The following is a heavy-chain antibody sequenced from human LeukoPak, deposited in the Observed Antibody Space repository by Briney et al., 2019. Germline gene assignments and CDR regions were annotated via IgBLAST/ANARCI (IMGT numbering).Heavy chain of an antibody. CDR2: IYYNGST. CDR1: GGSISSSNYF. Sequence: SETLSLTCTVSGGSISSSNYFWGWIRQPPGKGLEWIGSIYYNGSTYDNQSSKSRITISVDTSKNQFSLKLSSVTAADTAVYYCARGSYGDYDPWFDPWGQGTLVTVSS. CDR3: ARGSYGDYDPWFDP. D-gene: IGHD4-17*01. J-gene: IGHJ5*02. V-gene: IGHV4-39*01.